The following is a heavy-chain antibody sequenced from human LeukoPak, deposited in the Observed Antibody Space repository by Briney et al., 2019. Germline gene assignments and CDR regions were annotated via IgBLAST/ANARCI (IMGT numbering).Heavy chain of an antibody. CDR2: IWYGGSNK. CDR3: ARDGLRGNNWFDP. D-gene: IGHD5-24*01. Sequence: GGSLRLSCAASGFTFSSYGMYWVRQAPGKGLEWVAVIWYGGSNKYYADSVKGRFTISRDNSKNTLDLQMNSLRAADTAVYYCARDGLRGNNWFDPWGQGTLVTVSS. CDR1: GFTFSSYG. V-gene: IGHV3-33*01. J-gene: IGHJ5*02.